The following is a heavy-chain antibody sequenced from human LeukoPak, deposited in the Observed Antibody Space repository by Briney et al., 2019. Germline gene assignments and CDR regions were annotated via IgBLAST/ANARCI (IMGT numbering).Heavy chain of an antibody. CDR3: ARDLGSGWQYYFDY. D-gene: IGHD6-19*01. V-gene: IGHV3-21*01. Sequence: GGSLRLSCAASGFTFSSYSMKWVRQAPGKGLEWVASISSSSSYIYYADSVKGRFTISRDNAKNSLYLQMNSLRAEDTAVYYCARDLGSGWQYYFDYWGQGTLVTVSS. CDR1: GFTFSSYS. J-gene: IGHJ4*02. CDR2: ISSSSSYI.